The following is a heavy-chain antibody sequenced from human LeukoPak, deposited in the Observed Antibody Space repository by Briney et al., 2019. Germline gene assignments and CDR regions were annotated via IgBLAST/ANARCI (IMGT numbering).Heavy chain of an antibody. Sequence: GESLKISCKGSGYSFTSYWIGWVRQMPGKGLEWMGIIYPGDSDTRYSPSFQGQVTISADRSISTAYLQWSSLKASDTAMYYCARPGTSHQYYFDYWGQGTPVTVSS. J-gene: IGHJ4*02. CDR2: IYPGDSDT. CDR3: ARPGTSHQYYFDY. V-gene: IGHV5-51*01. CDR1: GYSFTSYW. D-gene: IGHD2-2*01.